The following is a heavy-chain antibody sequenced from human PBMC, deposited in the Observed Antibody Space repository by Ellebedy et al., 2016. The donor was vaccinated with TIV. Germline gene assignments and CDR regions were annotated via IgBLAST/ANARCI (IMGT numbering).Heavy chain of an antibody. CDR3: ARHAPSYDFWSSPGFDY. Sequence: MPSETLSLTCVVSGVSIGDTRYYWAWIRQSPGKGLEWIGSICYRGLTSESPSFKSRATISVDTSKNQFSLKLSPVTAAGTALYYCARHAPSYDFWSSPGFDYWGQGTLLTVSS. CDR1: GVSIGDTRYY. J-gene: IGHJ4*02. D-gene: IGHD3-3*01. V-gene: IGHV4-39*01. CDR2: ICYRGLT.